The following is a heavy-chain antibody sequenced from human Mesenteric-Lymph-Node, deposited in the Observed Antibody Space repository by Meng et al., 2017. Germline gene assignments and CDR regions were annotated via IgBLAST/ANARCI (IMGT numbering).Heavy chain of an antibody. J-gene: IGHJ4*02. D-gene: IGHD6-13*01. V-gene: IGHV4-34*01. CDR1: GGSFSGYY. CDR2: INHSGST. CDR3: ARGGGNSWYIDY. Sequence: QLQLQESGAGLLRPSQTLSLTCAVHGGSFSGYYWSWIRQPPGKGLEWIGEINHSGSTNYNPSLKSRVTISVDTSKNQFSLKLSSVTAADTAVYYCARGGGNSWYIDYWGQGTLVTVSS.